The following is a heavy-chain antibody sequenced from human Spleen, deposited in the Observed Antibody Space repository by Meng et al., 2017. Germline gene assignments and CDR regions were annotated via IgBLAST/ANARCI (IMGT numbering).Heavy chain of an antibody. D-gene: IGHD1-26*01. J-gene: IGHJ4*02. CDR2: INPNTGNP. V-gene: IGHV7-4-1*02. CDR3: ARGQWDQRSFDY. Sequence: VQLWRAGFELKKACASLKVSCKASGYTFRSYAMNWERQATGQELEWMVWINPNTGNPTSAQAFTGRFVFSSDTSVSTTYLQISSLRAEDTAVYYCARGQWDQRSFDYWGQGTLVTVSS. CDR1: GYTFRSYA.